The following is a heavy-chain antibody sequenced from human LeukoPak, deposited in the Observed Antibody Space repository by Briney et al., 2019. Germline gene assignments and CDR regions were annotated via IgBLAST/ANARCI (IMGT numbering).Heavy chain of an antibody. CDR3: ARLHGGNSNNYYCDY. CDR2: IHDSGST. Sequence: PSETLSLTCSVSGGSSSSSSYYWGWIRQPPGKGLEWIGSIHDSGSTDYNPSLKSRVTISVDTSKNQFSLKLSSVTAADTAVYYCARLHGGNSNNYYCDYWGQGTLVTVSS. D-gene: IGHD4-23*01. V-gene: IGHV4-39*01. CDR1: GGSSSSSSYY. J-gene: IGHJ4*02.